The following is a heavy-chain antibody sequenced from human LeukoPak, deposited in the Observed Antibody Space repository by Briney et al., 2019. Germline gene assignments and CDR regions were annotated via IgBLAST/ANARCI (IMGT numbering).Heavy chain of an antibody. V-gene: IGHV3-23*01. Sequence: GGSLRLSCAASGFTFSSYGMRWVRQAPGKGLEWVSGISGSGGSTYFADSVKGRFTISRDNSKNTLYLQMNSLRAEDTAIYYCAKGLYYYDSTSDYWGQGTLVTVSS. CDR2: ISGSGGST. D-gene: IGHD3-22*01. CDR3: AKGLYYYDSTSDY. CDR1: GFTFSSYG. J-gene: IGHJ4*02.